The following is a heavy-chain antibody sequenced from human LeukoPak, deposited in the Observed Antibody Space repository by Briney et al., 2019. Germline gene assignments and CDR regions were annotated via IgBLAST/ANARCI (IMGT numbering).Heavy chain of an antibody. J-gene: IGHJ6*03. CDR3: ARSSEGRYYYDSSGFSYYYYYMDV. V-gene: IGHV4-4*07. D-gene: IGHD3-22*01. CDR1: GGSMRSYD. Sequence: SETLSLTCTVSGGSMRSYDWNWIRQPAGKGLEWIGRIYTTGSTNYNPSLKSRVTMSVDTSKNQFSLKLSSVTAADTAVYYCARSSEGRYYYDSSGFSYYYYYMDVWGKGTTVTISS. CDR2: IYTTGST.